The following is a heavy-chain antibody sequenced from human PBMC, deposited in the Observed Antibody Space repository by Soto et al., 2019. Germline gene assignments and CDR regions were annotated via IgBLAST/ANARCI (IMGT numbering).Heavy chain of an antibody. J-gene: IGHJ3*02. CDR3: VRYDRINMKPYSPEGFHI. CDR1: GDSISSSNSH. D-gene: IGHD3-3*02. Sequence: SETLSRTCTVSGDSISSSNSHWVWTRQPPGKGLEYIGSVYYGGAIFYSGNIYYNPSLKSRVTISVDTSKNQFPLRLSSVTAADTGVYYCVRYDRINMKPYSPEGFHIWGQGTMVTVSS. CDR2: VYYGGAIFYSGNI. V-gene: IGHV4-39*01.